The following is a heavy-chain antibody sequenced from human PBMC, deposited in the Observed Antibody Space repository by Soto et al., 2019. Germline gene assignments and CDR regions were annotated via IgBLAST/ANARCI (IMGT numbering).Heavy chain of an antibody. D-gene: IGHD2-15*01. J-gene: IGHJ4*02. CDR3: AKDGYCSGGSCPSDY. V-gene: IGHV3-23*01. CDR1: GFTFSSYA. Sequence: GGSLRLSCAASGFTFSSYAMSWVRQAPGKGLEWVSAISGSGGSTYYADSVKGRFTISRDNSKNTLYLQMNSLRAEDTAVYYCAKDGYCSGGSCPSDYWGQGTLVTVSS. CDR2: ISGSGGST.